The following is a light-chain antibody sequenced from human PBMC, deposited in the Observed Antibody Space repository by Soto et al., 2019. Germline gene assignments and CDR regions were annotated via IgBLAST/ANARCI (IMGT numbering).Light chain of an antibody. CDR2: WAS. CDR3: QQYYGTPLT. Sequence: DIVMTQSPDSLAVSLGERATINCKSSQSVLSSSNNKNYLAWYQQKPGQAPKLLIYWASTGASGVTDRFSGSGYGTDFSLTIRSLQAEDVAVYYCQQYYGTPLTFGGGTKVEIK. CDR1: QSVLSSSNNKNY. V-gene: IGKV4-1*01. J-gene: IGKJ4*01.